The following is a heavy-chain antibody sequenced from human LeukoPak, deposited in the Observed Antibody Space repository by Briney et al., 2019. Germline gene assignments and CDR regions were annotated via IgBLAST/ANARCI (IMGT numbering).Heavy chain of an antibody. D-gene: IGHD4-17*01. CDR2: IYYSGST. Sequence: SETLSLTCTVSGGSISSYYWSWIRQPPGKGLEWIGYIYYSGSTNYNPSLKSRVTISVDTSKNQFSLKLSSVTAAGTAVYYCARSKDGDYYYYYMDVWGKGTTVTISS. J-gene: IGHJ6*03. V-gene: IGHV4-59*01. CDR3: ARSKDGDYYYYYMDV. CDR1: GGSISSYY.